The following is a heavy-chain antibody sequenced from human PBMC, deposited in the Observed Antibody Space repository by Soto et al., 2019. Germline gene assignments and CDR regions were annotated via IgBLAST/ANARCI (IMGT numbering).Heavy chain of an antibody. CDR1: DGSIGSGGYY. CDR3: ARQSTAGGDFDS. CDR2: IYYSGRS. J-gene: IGHJ4*01. V-gene: IGHV4-31*03. D-gene: IGHD3-16*01. Sequence: QVQLQESGPGLVKPSQTLSLTCTVSDGSIGSGGYYWSWVRQHPGKGLEWIAYIYYSGRSYYSPSLKSRATISVDTAKNQVSLNLNSVTAADTAVYYCARQSTAGGDFDSWGHGTLVTVSS.